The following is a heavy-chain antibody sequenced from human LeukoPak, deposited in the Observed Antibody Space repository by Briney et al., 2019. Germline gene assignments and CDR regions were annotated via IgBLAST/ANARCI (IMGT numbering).Heavy chain of an antibody. CDR1: GYTFTSYD. D-gene: IGHD6-6*01. Sequence: ASVKVSCKASGYTFTSYDINWVRQATGQGLEWMGWMNPNSGNTGYAQKFQGRVTMTRNTSISTAYMELSSLRSEDTAVYYCARKAAPYYYYYYYMDVWGKGTTVTVSS. V-gene: IGHV1-8*01. CDR2: MNPNSGNT. CDR3: ARKAAPYYYYYYYMDV. J-gene: IGHJ6*03.